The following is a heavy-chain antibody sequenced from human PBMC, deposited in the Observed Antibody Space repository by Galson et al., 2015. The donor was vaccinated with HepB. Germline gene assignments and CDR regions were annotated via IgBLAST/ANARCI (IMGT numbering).Heavy chain of an antibody. CDR2: IRSKASNYAT. CDR3: TTLADLSGYSSS. CDR1: GFTFSGSA. V-gene: IGHV3-73*01. D-gene: IGHD6-13*01. J-gene: IGHJ4*02. Sequence: SLRFSCAASGFTFSGSAIDWVRQTSRNGLAWVGRIRSKASNYATAYTASLNGRFTIPRDDSKNTAYLHMRSLRTEDTAVYYCTTLADLSGYSSSWGQGTLVTVSS.